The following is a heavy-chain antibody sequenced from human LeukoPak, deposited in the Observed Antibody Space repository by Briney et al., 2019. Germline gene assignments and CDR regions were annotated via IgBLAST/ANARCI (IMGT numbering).Heavy chain of an antibody. J-gene: IGHJ4*02. Sequence: GRSLRLSCAASGFTFSSYAMHWVRQAPGKGLEWVAVISYDGSNKYYADSVKGRFTISRDNSKNTLYLQMNSLRAEDTAVYYCARAPRTGDESYHFDYWGQGTLVTVSS. CDR3: ARAPRTGDESYHFDY. CDR2: ISYDGSNK. CDR1: GFTFSSYA. V-gene: IGHV3-30*01. D-gene: IGHD7-27*01.